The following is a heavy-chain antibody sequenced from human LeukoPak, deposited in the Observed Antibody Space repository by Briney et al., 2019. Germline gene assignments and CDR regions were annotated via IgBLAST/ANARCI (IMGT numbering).Heavy chain of an antibody. D-gene: IGHD5-12*01. CDR1: GGTFSSYA. Sequence: SVMVSCKASGGTFSSYAISWVRQAPGQGGEWMGGFIPIFGTANYAQKFQGRVTITTDESTSTAYMELSSLRSEDTAVYYCARSTRSYSGYDFPAYWGQGTLVTVSS. CDR2: FIPIFGTA. V-gene: IGHV1-69*05. CDR3: ARSTRSYSGYDFPAY. J-gene: IGHJ4*02.